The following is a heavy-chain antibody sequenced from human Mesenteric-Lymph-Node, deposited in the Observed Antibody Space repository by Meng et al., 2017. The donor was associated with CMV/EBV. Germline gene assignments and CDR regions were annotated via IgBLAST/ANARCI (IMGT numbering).Heavy chain of an antibody. CDR1: GWSFSGYY. CDR3: ARSYDFWSGHLGWFDP. V-gene: IGHV4-34*01. D-gene: IGHD3-3*01. Sequence: YGWSFSGYYWSWLRQPPGKGLEWIGEINHSGSTNYNPSLKSRVTISVDTSKNQFSLKLSSVTAADTAVYYCARSYDFWSGHLGWFDPWGQGTLVTVSS. CDR2: INHSGST. J-gene: IGHJ5*02.